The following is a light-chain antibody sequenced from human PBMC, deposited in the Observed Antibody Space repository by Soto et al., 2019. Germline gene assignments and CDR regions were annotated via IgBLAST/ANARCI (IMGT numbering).Light chain of an antibody. Sequence: QSALTQPASVSGSPGQSITISCTGTSSDVGSYNLVSWYQQHPGKAPKLMIYEGSKRPSGVSNRFSGSKSGNTASLTISVLQAEDEADYYCCSYAGSSTCVFGGGTKLTVL. CDR3: CSYAGSSTCV. CDR1: SSDVGSYNL. CDR2: EGS. J-gene: IGLJ3*02. V-gene: IGLV2-23*01.